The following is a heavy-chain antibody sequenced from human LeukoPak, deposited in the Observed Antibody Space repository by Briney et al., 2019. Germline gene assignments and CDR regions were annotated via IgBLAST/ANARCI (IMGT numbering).Heavy chain of an antibody. D-gene: IGHD5-18*01. V-gene: IGHV3-30*18. CDR3: AKEGGYSSGHFDY. CDR1: GFTFSSYG. CDR2: ISYDGSNK. Sequence: SGGSLRLSCAASGFTFSSYGMHWVRQAPGKGLEWVAVISYDGSNKYYADSVKGRFTISRDNSKNTLYLQMNSLRAEDTAVYYCAKEGGYSSGHFDYWGQGTLVTVSS. J-gene: IGHJ4*02.